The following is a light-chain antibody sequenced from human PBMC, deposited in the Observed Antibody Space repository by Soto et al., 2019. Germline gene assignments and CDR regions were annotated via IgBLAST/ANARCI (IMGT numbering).Light chain of an antibody. J-gene: IGKJ4*01. V-gene: IGKV1-12*01. CDR1: EDVKSR. CDR2: HAS. Sequence: DIQMTQSPSSVSASVGDKVTISCRASEDVKSRLAWYQQTPGKAPNRLIFHASSLQSGVPSRFSGSGSGTDFTLTISSLEPEDFATYYCQQSDYFPVTFGGGTKVE. CDR3: QQSDYFPVT.